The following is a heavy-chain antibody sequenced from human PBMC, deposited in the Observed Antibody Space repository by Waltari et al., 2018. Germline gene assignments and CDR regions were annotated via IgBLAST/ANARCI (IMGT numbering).Heavy chain of an antibody. D-gene: IGHD6-6*01. J-gene: IGHJ4*02. CDR3: ARDRGSSSPGHDY. CDR1: GFTFSSYW. CDR2: IKQDGSEK. Sequence: EVQLVESGGGLVQPGGSLRLSCAASGFTFSSYWMSWVRQAPGKGLEWVANIKQDGSEKYYVDSVKGRFTISRDNAKNSLYLQMNSLRAEDTAVYYCARDRGSSSPGHDYWGQGTLVTVSS. V-gene: IGHV3-7*01.